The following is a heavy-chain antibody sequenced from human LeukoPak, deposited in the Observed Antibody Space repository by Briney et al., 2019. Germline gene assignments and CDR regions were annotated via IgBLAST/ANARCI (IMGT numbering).Heavy chain of an antibody. D-gene: IGHD6-13*01. CDR3: ATSHSSSWPLDGMDV. J-gene: IGHJ6*02. CDR2: INPNSGGT. Sequence: ASVKVSCKASGYTFTGYYMHWVRQAPGQGLEWMGWINPNSGGTNYAQKSQGRVTMTRDTSISTAYMELSRLRSDDTAVYYCATSHSSSWPLDGMDVWGQGTTVTASS. CDR1: GYTFTGYY. V-gene: IGHV1-2*02.